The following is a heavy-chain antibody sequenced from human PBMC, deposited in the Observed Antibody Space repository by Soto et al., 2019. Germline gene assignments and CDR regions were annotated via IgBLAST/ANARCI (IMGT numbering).Heavy chain of an antibody. Sequence: SETLSLTCTVSGGSISSYYWSWIRQPPGKGLEWIGYIYYSGSTNYNPSLKSRVTISVDTSKNQFSLKLSSVTAADTAVYYCAGSIGVVIFYFDYWGQGTLVTVSS. D-gene: IGHD3-3*01. CDR1: GGSISSYY. V-gene: IGHV4-59*08. CDR3: AGSIGVVIFYFDY. CDR2: IYYSGST. J-gene: IGHJ4*02.